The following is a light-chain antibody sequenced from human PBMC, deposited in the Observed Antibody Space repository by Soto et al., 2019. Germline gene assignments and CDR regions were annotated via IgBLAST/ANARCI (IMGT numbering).Light chain of an antibody. CDR1: NIGSKS. J-gene: IGLJ3*02. CDR2: YDS. V-gene: IGLV3-21*04. Sequence: SYELTQPPSVSVAPGKTARITCGGNNIGSKSVHWYQQKPGQAPVLVIYYDSDRPSGIPERFSGSNSGNTATLTISRVEVGDEADYYCQVWDSSSDHPGVFGGGTKVTVL. CDR3: QVWDSSSDHPGV.